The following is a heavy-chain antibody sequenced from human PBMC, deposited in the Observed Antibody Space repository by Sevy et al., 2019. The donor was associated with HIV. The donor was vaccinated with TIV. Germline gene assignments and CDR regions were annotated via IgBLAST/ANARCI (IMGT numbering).Heavy chain of an antibody. J-gene: IGHJ4*02. CDR3: ARGTYYYGSGSYYKSHGPFDY. CDR1: GGSFSGYY. Sequence: SETLSLTCAVYGGSFSGYYWSWIRQPPGKGLEWIGEINHSGSTNYNPPLKSRVTISVDTSKNQFSLKLSSVTAADTAVYYCARGTYYYGSGSYYKSHGPFDYWGQGTLVTVSS. V-gene: IGHV4-34*01. D-gene: IGHD3-10*01. CDR2: INHSGST.